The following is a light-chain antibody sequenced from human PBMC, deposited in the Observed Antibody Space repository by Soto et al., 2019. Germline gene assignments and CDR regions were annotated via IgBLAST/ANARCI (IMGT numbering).Light chain of an antibody. CDR1: QSVLSSSDNKNY. V-gene: IGKV4-1*01. CDR2: LAS. CDR3: QHYYGSPS. Sequence: DIVMTQSPDSLAVSLGERATINCKSSQSVLSSSDNKNYLAWYQQKPGQPPKLLIYLASTRESWVPDRFSGSGSGPDFTLTISSLQAEDVAVYYCQHYYGSPSFGPGTKVDIK. J-gene: IGKJ3*01.